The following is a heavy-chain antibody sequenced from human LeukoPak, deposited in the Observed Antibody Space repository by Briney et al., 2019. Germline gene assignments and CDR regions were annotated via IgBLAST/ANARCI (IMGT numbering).Heavy chain of an antibody. CDR3: AGISGSYFSGDC. D-gene: IGHD1-26*01. Sequence: PSETLSLTCTVSGGSVSRGGYYWNWIRQHPGKGLEWIGFTSYSEGTYYNPSLKSRVTISVDTSKNQFSLKLSSVTAADTAVYYCAGISGSYFSGDCWGQGTLVTVSS. J-gene: IGHJ4*02. CDR1: GGSVSRGGYY. CDR2: TSYSEGT. V-gene: IGHV4-31*03.